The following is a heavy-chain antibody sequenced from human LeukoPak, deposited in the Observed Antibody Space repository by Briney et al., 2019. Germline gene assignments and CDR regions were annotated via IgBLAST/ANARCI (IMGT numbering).Heavy chain of an antibody. CDR3: ARELPGY. D-gene: IGHD1-26*01. J-gene: IGHJ4*02. CDR2: IYTNGGA. Sequence: SQTLSLTCTVSGGSVTSGNYYWNWIRQPAGKGLEWIGRIYTNGGASYNPSLKSRVTISIDASKNQFSLKLSSVTAADTAVYYCARELPGYWGQGILVTVSS. CDR1: GGSVTSGNYY. V-gene: IGHV4-61*02.